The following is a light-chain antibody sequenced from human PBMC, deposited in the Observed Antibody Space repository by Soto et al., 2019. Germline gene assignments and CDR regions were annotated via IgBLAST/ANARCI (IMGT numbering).Light chain of an antibody. CDR2: SNN. J-gene: IGLJ3*02. CDR1: SSNIGSNY. V-gene: IGLV1-47*02. Sequence: QPVLTQPPSASGTPGQRVTISCSGSSSNIGSNYVYWYQQLPGTAPKLLIYSNNQRPSGVPDRFSGSKSGTSASLAITGLQAEDEADYYCQSYDSSLSGSGVFGGGTKLTVL. CDR3: QSYDSSLSGSGV.